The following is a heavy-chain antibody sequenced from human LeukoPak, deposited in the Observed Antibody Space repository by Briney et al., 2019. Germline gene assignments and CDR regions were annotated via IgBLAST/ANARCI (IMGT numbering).Heavy chain of an antibody. CDR3: ARGQYSSSSIADYYFDY. V-gene: IGHV4-39*07. D-gene: IGHD6-6*01. CDR1: GGSISSSSYY. CDR2: IYYSGST. Sequence: PSETLSLTCTVSGGSISSSSYYWGWIRQPPGKGLEWIGRIYYSGSTYYNPSLKSRVTISVDTSKNQFSLKLSSVTAADTAVYYCARGQYSSSSIADYYFDYWGQGTLVTVSS. J-gene: IGHJ4*02.